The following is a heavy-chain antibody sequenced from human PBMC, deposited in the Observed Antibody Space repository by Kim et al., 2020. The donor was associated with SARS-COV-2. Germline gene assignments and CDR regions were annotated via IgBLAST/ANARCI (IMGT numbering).Heavy chain of an antibody. J-gene: IGHJ4*02. V-gene: IGHV4-38-2*02. CDR2: IYHSGST. CDR3: ARGSWITMIVVPNFDY. D-gene: IGHD3-22*01. Sequence: SETLSLTCTVSGYSISSGYYWGWIRQPPGKGLEWIGSIYHSGSTYYNPSLKSRVTISVDTSKNQFSLKLSSVTAADTAVYYCARGSWITMIVVPNFDYWGQGTLVTVSS. CDR1: GYSISSGYY.